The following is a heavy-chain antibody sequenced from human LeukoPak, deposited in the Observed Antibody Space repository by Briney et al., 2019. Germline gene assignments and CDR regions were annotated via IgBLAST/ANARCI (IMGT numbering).Heavy chain of an antibody. CDR2: ISGSGGST. Sequence: GGSLRLSCAASGFIFSQYSMNWVRQAPGKGLEWVSAISGSGGSTYYADSVKGRFTISRDNSKNTLYLQMNSLRAEDTAVYYCATPGRHYYDSSGYSDAFDIWGQGTMVTVSS. CDR1: GFIFSQYS. J-gene: IGHJ3*02. CDR3: ATPGRHYYDSSGYSDAFDI. D-gene: IGHD3-22*01. V-gene: IGHV3-23*01.